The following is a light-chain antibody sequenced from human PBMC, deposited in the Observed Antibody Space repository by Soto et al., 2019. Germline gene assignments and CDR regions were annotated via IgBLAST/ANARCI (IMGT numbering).Light chain of an antibody. CDR3: SSYTSISTVV. CDR1: SSDVGGYNY. V-gene: IGLV2-14*01. CDR2: DVN. J-gene: IGLJ2*01. Sequence: QSALTQPASVSGSPGQSITISCTGTSSDVGGYNYVSWFQQYPGKAPKLTIYDVNNRPSGVSSRFSGSKSGNTASLTIPGLQAEDEADYYCSSYTSISTVVFGGGTQLTVL.